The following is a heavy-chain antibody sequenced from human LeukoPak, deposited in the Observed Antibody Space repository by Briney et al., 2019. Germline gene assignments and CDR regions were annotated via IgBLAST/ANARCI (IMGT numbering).Heavy chain of an antibody. CDR1: GFTFSSYA. D-gene: IGHD2-21*02. V-gene: IGHV3-64*01. CDR2: ISHNGGST. CDR3: ARDSAIVVVTAPDY. J-gene: IGHJ4*02. Sequence: GGSLRLSCAASGFTFSSYAMHWVRQAPGKGLEYVSTISHNGGSTYYANSVKGRLTISRDNSQNTLYLQMGSLRAEDMAVYYCARDSAIVVVTAPDYWGQGTLVTVSS.